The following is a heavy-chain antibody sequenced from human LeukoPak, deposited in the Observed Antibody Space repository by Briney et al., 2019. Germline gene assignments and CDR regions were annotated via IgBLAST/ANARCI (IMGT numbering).Heavy chain of an antibody. D-gene: IGHD6-6*01. J-gene: IGHJ3*01. CDR1: GFTFSSYT. V-gene: IGHV3-21*01. Sequence: PGGSLRLSCAASGFTFSSYTMSWVRQAPGKGLEWVSSLSSSSSSIYFADSMKGRLTISRDDAKNSLYLRMDSLRAEDTAVYYCARAPQYSSSADAFDLWGHGTMVTVSS. CDR2: LSSSSSSI. CDR3: ARAPQYSSSADAFDL.